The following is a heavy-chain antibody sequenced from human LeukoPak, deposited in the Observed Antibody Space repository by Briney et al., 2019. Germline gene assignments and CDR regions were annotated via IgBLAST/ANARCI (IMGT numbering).Heavy chain of an antibody. J-gene: IGHJ6*02. CDR1: GGTFSSYA. CDR3: ARDRRIAVAGRLFDYGMDV. V-gene: IGHV1-69*13. Sequence: SVKVSCKASGGTFSSYAISWVRQAPGQGLEWMGGIIPIFGTANYAQKFQGRVTITADESTSAAYMELSSLRSEDTAVYYCARDRRIAVAGRLFDYGMDVWGQGTTVTVSS. D-gene: IGHD6-19*01. CDR2: IIPIFGTA.